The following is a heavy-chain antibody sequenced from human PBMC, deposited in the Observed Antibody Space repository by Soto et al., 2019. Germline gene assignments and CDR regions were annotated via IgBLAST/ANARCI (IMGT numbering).Heavy chain of an antibody. CDR1: GGSISSSSYY. CDR3: AGQLRSEWLGFDY. Sequence: SETLSLTCTVSGGSISSSSYYWGWIRQPPGKGLEWIGSIYYSGSTYYNPSLKSRVTISVDTSKNQFSLKLSSVTAADTAVYYCAGQLRSEWLGFDYWGQGTLVTVSS. CDR2: IYYSGST. V-gene: IGHV4-39*01. J-gene: IGHJ4*02. D-gene: IGHD4-17*01.